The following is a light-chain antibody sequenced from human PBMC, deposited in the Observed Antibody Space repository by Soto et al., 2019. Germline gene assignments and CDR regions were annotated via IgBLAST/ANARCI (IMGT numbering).Light chain of an antibody. CDR3: QQYNNWPET. Sequence: EIVLTQSPATLSLSPGERATLSCRASQSVNNYLAWYQQRPGQAPRLLIYGASTRATGIPARFSGSGSGTEFTLTISSLQSEDFAVYYCQQYNNWPETFGQGTKVDIK. J-gene: IGKJ1*01. CDR1: QSVNNY. CDR2: GAS. V-gene: IGKV3-15*01.